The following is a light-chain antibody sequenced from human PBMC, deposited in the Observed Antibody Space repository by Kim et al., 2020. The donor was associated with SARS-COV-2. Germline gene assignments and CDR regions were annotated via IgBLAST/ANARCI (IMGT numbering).Light chain of an antibody. Sequence: QSVLTQPPSVSGAPGQRVTISCTGSSSNIGAGYDVHWYQQLPGTAPKLLIYCYSNRPSVVPDRFSGSKSGTSASLAITGLQAEDEADYYCQSYDSSLSGSVFGGGTLLTVL. V-gene: IGLV1-40*01. J-gene: IGLJ7*01. CDR3: QSYDSSLSGSV. CDR2: CYS. CDR1: SSNIGAGYD.